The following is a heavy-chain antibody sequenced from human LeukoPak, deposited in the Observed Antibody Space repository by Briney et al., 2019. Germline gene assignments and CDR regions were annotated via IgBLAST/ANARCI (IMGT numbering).Heavy chain of an antibody. V-gene: IGHV4-59*01. Sequence: SSETLSLTCTVSGGSISIYYWSWVRQPPGKGLEWIGYIYNSGSTTYNPSLKSRATISVDTSKNQFSLKLTSMTAADTALYYCVRDRELHYWGQGILVTVSS. J-gene: IGHJ4*02. CDR2: IYNSGST. CDR3: VRDRELHY. D-gene: IGHD1-7*01. CDR1: GGSISIYY.